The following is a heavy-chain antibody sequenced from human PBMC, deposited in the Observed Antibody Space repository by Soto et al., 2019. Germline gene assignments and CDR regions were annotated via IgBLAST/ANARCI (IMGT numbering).Heavy chain of an antibody. CDR3: AKDTARDYYYGMDV. D-gene: IGHD5-18*01. CDR1: GFTFDDYT. J-gene: IGHJ6*02. CDR2: ISWDGGST. V-gene: IGHV3-43*01. Sequence: GGSLRLSCAASGFTFDDYTMHWVRQAPGKGLEWVSLISWDGGSTYYADSVKGRFTISRDNSKNSLYLQMNSLRTEDTALYYCAKDTARDYYYGMDVWGQGTTVTGSS.